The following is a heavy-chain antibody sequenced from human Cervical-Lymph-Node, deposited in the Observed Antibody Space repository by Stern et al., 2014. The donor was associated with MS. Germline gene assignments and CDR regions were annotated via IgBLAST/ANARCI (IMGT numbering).Heavy chain of an antibody. D-gene: IGHD4-17*01. CDR2: IIPIFDTP. CDR1: GGTFSSLS. Sequence: MQLVESGAEVKKPGSSVKVSCKASGGTFSSLSINWVRQVPGQSLEWMGGIIPIFDTPTFAQKFQGRVTITADSSTSTVYMALNSLRSDDTAVYYCVLPSTVTTAAFDVWGRGTMVTVSS. CDR3: VLPSTVTTAAFDV. V-gene: IGHV1-69*06. J-gene: IGHJ3*01.